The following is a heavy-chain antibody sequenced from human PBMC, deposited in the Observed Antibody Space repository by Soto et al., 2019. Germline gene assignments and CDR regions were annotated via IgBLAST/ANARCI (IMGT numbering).Heavy chain of an antibody. CDR3: AKKGYYPSGKINLFDS. V-gene: IGHV4-38-2*01. D-gene: IGHD3-10*01. Sequence: SETLSLTCAVSVYSITSDYYWGWIRQPPGKGLEWIGSIYSGSTYYNPSLKSRVTISVDTSKNQFSLRLTSVTAADTAMYYCAKKGYYPSGKINLFDSWGQGTLVTVSS. J-gene: IGHJ4*02. CDR2: IYSGST. CDR1: VYSITSDYY.